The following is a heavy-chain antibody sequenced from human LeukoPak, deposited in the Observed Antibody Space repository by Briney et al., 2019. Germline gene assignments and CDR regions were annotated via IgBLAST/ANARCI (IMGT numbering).Heavy chain of an antibody. CDR3: IRDFRSADL. Sequence: PGGSLRLSCVASGFTFSNYWMHWVRQPPGKGLVWVSRIYVDGRTTNYADSVRGRFTISRDNAKNTVYLEMNSLSVEDTATYYCIRDFRSADLWGQGTLVTVTS. J-gene: IGHJ5*02. CDR1: GFTFSNYW. CDR2: IYVDGRTT. V-gene: IGHV3-74*01.